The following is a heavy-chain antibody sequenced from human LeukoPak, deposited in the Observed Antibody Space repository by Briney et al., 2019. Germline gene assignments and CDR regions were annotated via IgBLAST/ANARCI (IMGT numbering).Heavy chain of an antibody. CDR2: VDGGGGGT. CDR1: GFTLSSYA. CDR3: AKGPRAGLRYWYFDL. V-gene: IGHV3-23*01. Sequence: GGSLRLSCAASGFTLSSYAMTWVRQAPGRGLEWVSSVDGGGGGTYYADSVKGRFTISRDNSKNTLDLQMAGLRAEDTAVYFCAKGPRAGLRYWYFDLWGRGSLVTVSS. D-gene: IGHD2-21*02. J-gene: IGHJ2*01.